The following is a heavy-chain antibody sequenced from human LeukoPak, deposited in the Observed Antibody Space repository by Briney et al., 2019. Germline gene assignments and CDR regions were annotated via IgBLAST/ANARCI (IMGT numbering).Heavy chain of an antibody. Sequence: GGSLRLSCAASGFTVSSNDMSWVRQAPGKGLEWVSLIYSGRSTYYADSVKGRFIISRDNSKNTLYLQMNSLRAEDTAVYYCARGATGYSYGSRSDYWGQGTLVTVSS. CDR2: IYSGRST. D-gene: IGHD5-18*01. CDR1: GFTVSSND. CDR3: ARGATGYSYGSRSDY. J-gene: IGHJ4*02. V-gene: IGHV3-66*01.